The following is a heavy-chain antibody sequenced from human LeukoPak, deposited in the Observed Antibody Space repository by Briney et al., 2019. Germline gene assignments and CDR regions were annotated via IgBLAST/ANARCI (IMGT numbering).Heavy chain of an antibody. J-gene: IGHJ4*02. V-gene: IGHV3-30-3*01. Sequence: GGSLRLSCAACGFTFSSYAMHWVRQAPGKGLKWVAVISYDGSNKYYADSVKGRSTISRDNSKNTLYLQMNSLRAEDTAVYYCARGAFYYDFWSGYYDYWGQGTLVTVSS. D-gene: IGHD3-3*01. CDR3: ARGAFYYDFWSGYYDY. CDR1: GFTFSSYA. CDR2: ISYDGSNK.